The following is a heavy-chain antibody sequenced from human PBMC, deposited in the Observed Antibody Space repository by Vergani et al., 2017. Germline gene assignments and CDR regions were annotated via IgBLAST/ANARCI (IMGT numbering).Heavy chain of an antibody. J-gene: IGHJ4*02. CDR2: MNPNSGNT. Sequence: QVQLVQSGAEVKKPGASVKVSCKASGYTFTSYDINWVRQATGQGLEWMGWMNPNSGNTGYAQKFQGRVTITADESTSTAYMELSSLRSEDTAVYYCAREGVGSWLYHLVYWGQGTLVTVSS. CDR1: GYTFTSYD. D-gene: IGHD2-2*02. CDR3: AREGVGSWLYHLVY. V-gene: IGHV1-8*01.